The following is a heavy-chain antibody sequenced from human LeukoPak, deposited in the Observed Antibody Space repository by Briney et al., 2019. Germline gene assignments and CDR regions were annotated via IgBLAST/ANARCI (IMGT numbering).Heavy chain of an antibody. D-gene: IGHD1-26*01. CDR2: ISYDGSNK. CDR3: ARGKGALDY. CDR1: GFTFSSYA. J-gene: IGHJ4*02. V-gene: IGHV3-30-3*01. Sequence: GESLRLSCAASGFTFSSYAMHWVRQAPGKGLEWVAVISYDGSNKYYADSVKGRFTISRDNSKNTLYLQMNSLRAEDTAVYYCARGKGALDYWGQGTLVTVSS.